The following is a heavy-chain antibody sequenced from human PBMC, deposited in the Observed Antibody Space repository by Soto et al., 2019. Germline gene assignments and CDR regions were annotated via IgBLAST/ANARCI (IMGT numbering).Heavy chain of an antibody. CDR2: ILYDGSES. CDR3: VKGGPEAGRDFDY. J-gene: IGHJ4*02. V-gene: IGHV3-30*18. Sequence: QVRLVESGGGVDQAGRSLRLSCEASGFTFRDYGMNWVRQAPGKGLEWVGVILYDGSESYYADSVKGRFSFSRDNSNNILYLQMNSLRTEDTAVYYCVKGGPEAGRDFDYWGQGTLVTVSS. D-gene: IGHD6-19*01. CDR1: GFTFRDYG.